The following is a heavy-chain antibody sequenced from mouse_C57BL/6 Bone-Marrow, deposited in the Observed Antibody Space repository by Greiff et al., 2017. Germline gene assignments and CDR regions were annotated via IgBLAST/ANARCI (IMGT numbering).Heavy chain of an antibody. CDR2: ISSGGSYT. CDR1: GFTFSSYG. V-gene: IGHV5-6*01. CDR3: ARGGVWYFDV. Sequence: EVQVVESGGDLVKPGGSLKLSCAASGFTFSSYGMSWVRQTPDKRLEWVATISSGGSYTYYPDSVKGRVTISRANAKNTQYLQRSRLKSDDTAKYYCARGGVWYFDVWGTGTTLTVSS. J-gene: IGHJ1*03.